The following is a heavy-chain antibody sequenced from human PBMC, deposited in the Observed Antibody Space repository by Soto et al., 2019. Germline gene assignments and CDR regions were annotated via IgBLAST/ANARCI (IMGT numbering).Heavy chain of an antibody. CDR2: IYYSGST. V-gene: IGHV4-31*03. CDR3: ASDAPAGLFGQTRMKYYGMDV. J-gene: IGHJ6*02. CDR1: GGSISSGGYN. Sequence: PSETLSLTCTVSGGSISSGGYNWSWIRQHPGKGLEWIGYIYYSGSTYYNPSLKSRVTISVDTSKNQFSLKLSSVTAADTAVYYCASDAPAGLFGQTRMKYYGMDVWGQGSTVTVSS. D-gene: IGHD3-16*01.